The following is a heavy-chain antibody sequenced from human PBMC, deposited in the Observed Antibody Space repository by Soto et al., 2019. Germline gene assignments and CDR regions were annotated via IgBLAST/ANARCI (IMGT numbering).Heavy chain of an antibody. Sequence: QVQLVESGGGVVQPGRSLRLSCAASGFTFSSYGMHWVRQAPGKGLEWVAVISYDGSNKYYADSVKGRFTISRDNSKNTLYLQMNSLRAADTAVYYSTIRPYYDPSTAHPPRFHPWGQGTLVTVSS. CDR3: TIRPYYDPSTAHPPRFHP. V-gene: IGHV3-30*03. CDR2: ISYDGSNK. CDR1: GFTFSSYG. D-gene: IGHD3-9*01. J-gene: IGHJ5*02.